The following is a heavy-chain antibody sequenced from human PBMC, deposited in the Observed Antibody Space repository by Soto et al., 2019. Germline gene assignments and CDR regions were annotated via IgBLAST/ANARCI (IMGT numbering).Heavy chain of an antibody. CDR2: IVVGSGNT. CDR1: GFTFTSSA. D-gene: IGHD3-10*01. V-gene: IGHV1-58*01. J-gene: IGHJ4*02. Sequence: QMQLVQSGPEVKKPGTSVKVSCKASGFTFTSSAVQWVRQARGQRIEWIGWIVVGSGNTNYAQKFQERVTFTRDMSISAAYMEVSSRRSEDTAVYYCASDGERPWGYWGQGTLVTVSS. CDR3: ASDGERPWGY.